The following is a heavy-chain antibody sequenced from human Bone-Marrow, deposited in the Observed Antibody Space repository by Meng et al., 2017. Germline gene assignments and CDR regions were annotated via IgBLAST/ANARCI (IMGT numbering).Heavy chain of an antibody. CDR1: GFSLSASI. V-gene: IGHV3-30*03. CDR2: MSVIDDSK. CDR3: VREGHSSGRCGVFDI. D-gene: IGHD6-25*01. J-gene: IGHJ6*02. Sequence: GESLKISCTASGFSLSASILHWVRQAPGKGLEWLSGMSVIDDSKYYEDSVKDRFAISRDNLKTTLYLELSRLRPEDTALYYCVREGHSSGRCGVFDIWGQGTAVTVSS.